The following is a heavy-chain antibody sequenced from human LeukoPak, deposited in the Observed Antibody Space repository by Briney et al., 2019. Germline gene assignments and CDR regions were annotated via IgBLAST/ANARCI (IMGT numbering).Heavy chain of an antibody. CDR3: AKMALTMIVVPYYMDV. CDR2: ISGSRGST. D-gene: IGHD3-22*01. J-gene: IGHJ6*03. V-gene: IGHV3-23*01. Sequence: PGGSLRLSCTAYGFTFSNYAMSWVRQAPRKGLEWVSAISGSRGSTYYADSVKGRFTICSDNTNNILYLQMNSLRAEDTAVYYLAKMALTMIVVPYYMDVWGKGTTVTVSS. CDR1: GFTFSNYA.